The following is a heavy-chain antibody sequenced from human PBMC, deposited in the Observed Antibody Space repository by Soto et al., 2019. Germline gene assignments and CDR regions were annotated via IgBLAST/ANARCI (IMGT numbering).Heavy chain of an antibody. V-gene: IGHV3-23*01. J-gene: IGHJ4*02. D-gene: IGHD3-10*01. CDR3: AKRLTGDS. CDR1: GFTFSNYA. Sequence: EVQLLESGGGLVQPGGSLRLSCAASGFTFSNYAMTWVRQAPGKGLQWVSTITSSGDDTYYADSAKGRFTISRDNSRNMLYLQMNSLRADDTAVYYCAKRLTGDSWGQGTLVTVSS. CDR2: ITSSGDDT.